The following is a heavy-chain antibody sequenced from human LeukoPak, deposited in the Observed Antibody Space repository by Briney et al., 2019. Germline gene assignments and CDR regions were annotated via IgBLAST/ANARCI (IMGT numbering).Heavy chain of an antibody. J-gene: IGHJ5*02. V-gene: IGHV4-4*02. Sequence: SGTLSLTCAVSGGSIVSSDWWSWVRQPPGKGLEWIGEIYHSGITNYNPSLKSRLTISVDKSKNQFSLMLTSVTAADTAVYYCAREEDSSGWWAQYHWGQGTLVTVSS. CDR3: AREEDSSGWWAQYH. CDR1: GGSIVSSDW. D-gene: IGHD6-19*01. CDR2: IYHSGIT.